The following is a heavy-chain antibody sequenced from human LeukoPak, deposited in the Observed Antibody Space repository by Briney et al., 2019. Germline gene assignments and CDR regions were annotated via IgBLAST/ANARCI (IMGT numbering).Heavy chain of an antibody. CDR3: ARARWDGTGFYWDY. D-gene: IGHD3-9*01. J-gene: IGHJ4*02. CDR1: GFTFAKYG. Sequence: GESLRLSCAASGFTFAKYGMHWVRQAPGKGLEWTARIKSDGSEKDYADSVKGRFIISKDNSNNTLFFQMIRLRPEDTAVYYCARARWDGTGFYWDYWGQGTLVTVSS. CDR2: IKSDGSEK. V-gene: IGHV3-30*03.